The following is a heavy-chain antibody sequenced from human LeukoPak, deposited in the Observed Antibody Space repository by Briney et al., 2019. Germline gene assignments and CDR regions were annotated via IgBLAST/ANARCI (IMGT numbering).Heavy chain of an antibody. J-gene: IGHJ3*02. D-gene: IGHD3-3*01. CDR1: GGSISFSSYY. Sequence: SSETLSLTCTVSGGSISFSSYYGGWIRQPPGKGLEWIGEINHSGSTNYNPSLKSRVTISVDTSKNQFSLKLSSVTAADTAVYYCARRSGITIFGVVISSHAFDIWGQGTMVTVSS. CDR2: INHSGST. V-gene: IGHV4-39*07. CDR3: ARRSGITIFGVVISSHAFDI.